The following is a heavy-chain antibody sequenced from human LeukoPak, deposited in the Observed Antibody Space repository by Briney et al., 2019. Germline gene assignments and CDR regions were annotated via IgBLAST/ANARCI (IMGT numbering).Heavy chain of an antibody. J-gene: IGHJ4*02. CDR1: GYTFTNYW. CDR3: ARAFAD. Sequence: GESLRISCKGPGYTFTNYWVGWVRQMPGKGLEWMGIINRGDSDARYSPSFQGLVTISVDRSIDTAYLQWSSLNATDTAMYYCARAFADWGQGTLVTVSS. CDR2: INRGDSDA. D-gene: IGHD2/OR15-2a*01. V-gene: IGHV5-51*01.